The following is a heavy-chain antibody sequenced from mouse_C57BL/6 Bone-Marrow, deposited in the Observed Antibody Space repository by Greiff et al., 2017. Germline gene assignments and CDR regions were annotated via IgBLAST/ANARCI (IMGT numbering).Heavy chain of an antibody. Sequence: VQLQQSGPELVKPGASVKISCKASGYTFTDYYMNWVKQSHGKSLEWIGDINPNNGGTSYNQKFKGKATLTVDTSSSTAYMQLSSLTSEDSAVYFCARGDYGYFDVWGTGTTVTVSS. J-gene: IGHJ1*03. CDR1: GYTFTDYY. CDR3: ARGDYGYFDV. CDR2: INPNNGGT. V-gene: IGHV1-26*01.